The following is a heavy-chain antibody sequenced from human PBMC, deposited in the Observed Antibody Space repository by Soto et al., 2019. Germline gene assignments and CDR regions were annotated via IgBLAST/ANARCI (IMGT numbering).Heavy chain of an antibody. CDR3: AKESYYDSSDYNAFDI. CDR2: ISGRADST. CDR1: GFTFSHYA. J-gene: IGHJ3*02. D-gene: IGHD3-22*01. V-gene: IGHV3-23*01. Sequence: GGSLRLSCAASGFTFSHYAMSWVRQAPGKGLEWVSVISGRADSTDYADSVKGRFTISRDSSKNMLYLQMNSLRAEDTAIYYCAKESYYDSSDYNAFDIWGQGTMVTVSS.